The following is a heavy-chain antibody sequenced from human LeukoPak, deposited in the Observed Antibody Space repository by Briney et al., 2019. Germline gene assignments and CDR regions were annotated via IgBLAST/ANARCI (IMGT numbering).Heavy chain of an antibody. D-gene: IGHD5-12*01. CDR1: GGSISSYY. V-gene: IGHV4-59*08. Sequence: SETLSLTCTVSGGSISSYYWSWIRQPPGKGLEWIGYIYYSGSTNYNPSLKSRVTISVDTSKNQFSLKLSSVTAADTAVYYCARSAPGYSGFDLGAFDYWGQGTLVTVSS. CDR2: IYYSGST. J-gene: IGHJ4*02. CDR3: ARSAPGYSGFDLGAFDY.